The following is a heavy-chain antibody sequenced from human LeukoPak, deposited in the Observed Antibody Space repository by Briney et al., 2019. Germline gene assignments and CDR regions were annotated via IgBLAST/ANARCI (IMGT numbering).Heavy chain of an antibody. D-gene: IGHD6-19*01. CDR3: ARWLDQLAEAFDI. CDR1: GYTFTSYA. CDR2: INAGNGNT. V-gene: IGHV1-3*01. Sequence: GASVNVSCKASGYTFTSYAMHWVRQAPGQRLEWMGWINAGNGNTKYSQKFQGRVTITRDTSASTAYMELSSLRSEDTAVYYCARWLDQLAEAFDIWGERTMVTVSS. J-gene: IGHJ3*02.